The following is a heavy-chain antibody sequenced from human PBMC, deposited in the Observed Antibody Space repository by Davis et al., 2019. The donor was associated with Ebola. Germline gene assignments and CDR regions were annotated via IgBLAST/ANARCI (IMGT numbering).Heavy chain of an antibody. D-gene: IGHD3-9*01. J-gene: IGHJ4*02. V-gene: IGHV4-38-2*02. Sequence: MPSETLSLTCSVSGFSISGGYYWGWIRQPPGKGLEWIGSISHSGNTYFNPSLASRVSISLDTSKNQFSLRLSSVTAADTAVYYCARSHSDWLLPFDYWGQGTLATVSS. CDR3: ARSHSDWLLPFDY. CDR1: GFSISGGYY. CDR2: ISHSGNT.